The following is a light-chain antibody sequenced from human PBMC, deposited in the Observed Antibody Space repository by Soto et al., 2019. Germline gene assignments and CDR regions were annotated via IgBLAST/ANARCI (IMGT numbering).Light chain of an antibody. CDR1: QSVTTY. CDR2: DAS. J-gene: IGKJ4*01. V-gene: IGKV3-11*01. Sequence: EVVLTQSPATLSLSPGERATLSCSASQSVTTYLAWYQQKPGQAPRLLIYDASTRATGIPARFNGSGSGTGFSCTISCLEPEAFEFDSCLQRSNRRPFLSFGGGTKVEIK. CDR3: LQRSNRRPFLS.